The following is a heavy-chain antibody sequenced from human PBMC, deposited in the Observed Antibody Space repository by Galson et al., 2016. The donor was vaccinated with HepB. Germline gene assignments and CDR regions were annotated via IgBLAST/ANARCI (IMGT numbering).Heavy chain of an antibody. J-gene: IGHJ3*01. CDR2: IGPSSSDI. CDR1: GFTFSDYY. V-gene: IGHV3-11*06. Sequence: SLRLSCAASGFTFSDYYMSWIRQAPGKGLEWVSYIGPSSSDIKHADSVMGRFSISRDNAKNSLYLQMNTLGVEDTAVYYCASPSGRYSVHTFDLWGQGTMVTVSS. CDR3: ASPSGRYSVHTFDL. D-gene: IGHD1-26*01.